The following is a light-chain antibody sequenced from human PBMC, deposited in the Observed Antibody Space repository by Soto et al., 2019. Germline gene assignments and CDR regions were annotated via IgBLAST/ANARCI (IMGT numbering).Light chain of an antibody. CDR3: QSHDSSLNSWV. CDR1: SSNNGAGYD. J-gene: IGLJ3*02. V-gene: IGLV1-40*01. Sequence: QSVPTQPPSMSGAPGQRVTISCTGSSSNNGAGYDVHWYQLLPGTAPKLLIYGNTNRPSGVPDRFSGSKSGTSASLAITGLRAEDEADYYCQSHDSSLNSWVFGGGTKLTVL. CDR2: GNT.